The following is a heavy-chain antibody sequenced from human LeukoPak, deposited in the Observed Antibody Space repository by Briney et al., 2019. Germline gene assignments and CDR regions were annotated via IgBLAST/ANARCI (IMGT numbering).Heavy chain of an antibody. CDR3: SRGLDSRKLGY. V-gene: IGHV4-38-2*02. CDR1: GFTFSSYA. D-gene: IGHD3-22*01. Sequence: GSLRLSCTDSGFTFSSYALAWVRQAPGKGLEWIGSIHPSGTLYNNPSLESRVTMSMDTSKNQFSLNLNSVTAADTAVYFCSRGLDSRKLGYWGQGTLVTVSS. J-gene: IGHJ4*02. CDR2: IHPSGTL.